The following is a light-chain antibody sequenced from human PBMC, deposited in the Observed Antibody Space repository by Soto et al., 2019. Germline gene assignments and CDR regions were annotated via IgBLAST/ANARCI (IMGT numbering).Light chain of an antibody. J-gene: IGKJ5*01. V-gene: IGKV3-20*01. Sequence: EIVLTQSPGTLSLSPGERATLSCRASQSVSSSYLAWYQQKPGQAPRLLIYGASSRATGIPYRFSGSGSGTDFTLTISRLEPEDFSVYYCQQYGSSPPITFCQGTRLEIK. CDR3: QQYGSSPPIT. CDR1: QSVSSSY. CDR2: GAS.